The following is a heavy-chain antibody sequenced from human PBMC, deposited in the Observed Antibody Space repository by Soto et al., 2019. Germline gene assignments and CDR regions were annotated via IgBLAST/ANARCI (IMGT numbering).Heavy chain of an antibody. CDR2: INAGNGNT. CDR1: GYTFTSYA. V-gene: IGHV1-3*01. CDR3: AREERVVVIAYGMDV. J-gene: IGHJ6*02. D-gene: IGHD3-22*01. Sequence: ASVKVSCKASGYTFTSYAMHWVRQAPGQRLERMGWINAGNGNTKYSQKFQGRVTITRDTSASTAYMELSSLRSEDTAVYYCAREERVVVIAYGMDVWGQGTTVTVSS.